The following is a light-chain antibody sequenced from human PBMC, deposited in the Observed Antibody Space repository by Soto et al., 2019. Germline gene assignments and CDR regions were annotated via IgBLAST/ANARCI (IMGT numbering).Light chain of an antibody. CDR1: SSDVGGYNY. Sequence: QSVLTQPPSASGSPGQSVTISCTGTSSDVGGYNYVSWYQQHPGKAPKLMIYEVNKRPSGVPDRFSGSQSGNTASLTVSGLQAEDEADYYCSSYASSNSYVFGTGTKVTV. CDR3: SSYASSNSYV. V-gene: IGLV2-8*01. CDR2: EVN. J-gene: IGLJ1*01.